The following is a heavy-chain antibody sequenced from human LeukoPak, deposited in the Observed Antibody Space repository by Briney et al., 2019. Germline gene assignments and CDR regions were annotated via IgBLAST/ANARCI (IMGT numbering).Heavy chain of an antibody. CDR3: ARDRPSITIFGVMHAFDI. J-gene: IGHJ3*02. V-gene: IGHV4-4*07. D-gene: IGHD3-3*01. Sequence: SETLSLTCTVSGGSISSYYWSWIRQPAGKGLEWIGRIYTSGSTNYNPSLKSRVTMSVDTSKNQFSLKLSSVTAADTAAYYCARDRPSITIFGVMHAFDIWGQGTMVTVSS. CDR2: IYTSGST. CDR1: GGSISSYY.